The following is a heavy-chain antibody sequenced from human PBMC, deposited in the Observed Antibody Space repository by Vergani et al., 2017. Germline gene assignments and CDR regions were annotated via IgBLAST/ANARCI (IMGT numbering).Heavy chain of an antibody. J-gene: IGHJ4*02. CDR3: ARDRGSYSVDYFDY. CDR2: ISAYNGNT. V-gene: IGHV1-18*01. D-gene: IGHD1-26*01. CDR1: GGTFSSYA. Sequence: QVQLVQSGAEVKKPGSSVKVSCKASGGTFSSYAISWVRQAPGQGLEWMGWISAYNGNTNYAQKLQGRVTMTTDTSTSTAYMELRSLRSDDTAVYYCARDRGSYSVDYFDYWGQGTLVTVSS.